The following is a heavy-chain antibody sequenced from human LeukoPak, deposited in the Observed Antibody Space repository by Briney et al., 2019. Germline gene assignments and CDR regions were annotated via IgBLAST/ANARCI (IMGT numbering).Heavy chain of an antibody. CDR2: IASDGGNK. D-gene: IGHD3-22*01. J-gene: IGHJ4*02. Sequence: GGSLRLSCAASGFTFGYYGMHWVRQAPGKGLEWVSVIASDGGNKYYADSVRGRFTISRDNSKNTLNLQMNSLRAEDTAVYYCARSDYDTSGYYYVGYWGQGTLVTVSS. CDR3: ARSDYDTSGYYYVGY. V-gene: IGHV3-30*03. CDR1: GFTFGYYG.